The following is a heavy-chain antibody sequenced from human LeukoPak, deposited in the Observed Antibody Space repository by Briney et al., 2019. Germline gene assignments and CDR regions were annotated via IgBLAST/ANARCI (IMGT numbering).Heavy chain of an antibody. D-gene: IGHD3-22*01. V-gene: IGHV1-18*01. Sequence: ASVTVSCKASGYTFTSYGISWVRQAPGQGLEWMGWISAYNGNTNYAQKLQGRVTMTTDTSTSTAHMELRSLRSDDTAVYYCARSLTGYYDSSGPNFDYWGQGTLVTVSS. CDR1: GYTFTSYG. J-gene: IGHJ4*02. CDR3: ARSLTGYYDSSGPNFDY. CDR2: ISAYNGNT.